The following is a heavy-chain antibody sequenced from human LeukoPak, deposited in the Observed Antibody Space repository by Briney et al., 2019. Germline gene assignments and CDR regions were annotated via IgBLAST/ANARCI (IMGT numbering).Heavy chain of an antibody. CDR3: AKVGYSSGWSGPLTDN. V-gene: IGHV3-23*01. CDR1: GFTFSSYA. J-gene: IGHJ4*02. CDR2: ISGSGGST. Sequence: GGSLRLSCAASGFTFSSYAMSWVRQAPGKGLEWVSAISGSGGSTYYADSVKGRFTISRDNSKNTLYLQVNSLRAEDTAVYYCAKVGYSSGWSGPLTDNWGQGTLVTVSS. D-gene: IGHD6-19*01.